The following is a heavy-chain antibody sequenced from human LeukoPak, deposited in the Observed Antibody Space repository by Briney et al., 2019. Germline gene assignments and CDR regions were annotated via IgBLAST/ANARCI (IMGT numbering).Heavy chain of an antibody. D-gene: IGHD6-19*01. V-gene: IGHV3-30*02. CDR2: IRYDGSNK. CDR3: AKAEEKRQQWLVGGAFDY. Sequence: GGSLRLSCAASGFTFSSYGMHWVRQAPGKGLEWVAFIRYDGSNKYYADSVKGRFTISRDNSKNTLYLQMNSPRAEDTAVYYCAKAEEKRQQWLVGGAFDYWGQGTLVTVSS. J-gene: IGHJ4*02. CDR1: GFTFSSYG.